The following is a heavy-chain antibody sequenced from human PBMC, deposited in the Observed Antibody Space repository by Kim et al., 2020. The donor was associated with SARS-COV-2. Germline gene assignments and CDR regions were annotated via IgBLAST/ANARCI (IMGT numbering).Heavy chain of an antibody. CDR3: ARLKVGSTNYFDY. Sequence: YTPSLKSRVTISVDTSNNQFSLRLTSVTAADTAVYYCARLKVGSTNYFDYWGQGTLVTVSS. V-gene: IGHV4-34*01. D-gene: IGHD1-26*01. J-gene: IGHJ4*02.